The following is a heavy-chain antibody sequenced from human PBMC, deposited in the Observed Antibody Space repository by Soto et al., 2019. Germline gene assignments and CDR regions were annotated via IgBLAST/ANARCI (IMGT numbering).Heavy chain of an antibody. CDR2: ISSNGGST. CDR1: GFTFSSYA. CDR3: ARAYCGGDCYFDSYYSYYMDV. D-gene: IGHD2-21*01. J-gene: IGHJ6*03. Sequence: EVQLVESGGGLVQPGGSLRLSCAASGFTFSSYAMHWVRQAPGKGLEYVSAISSNGGSTYYANSVKGRFTISRDNSKNTLYLQMGSLRAEDMAVYYCARAYCGGDCYFDSYYSYYMDVWGKGTTVTVSS. V-gene: IGHV3-64*01.